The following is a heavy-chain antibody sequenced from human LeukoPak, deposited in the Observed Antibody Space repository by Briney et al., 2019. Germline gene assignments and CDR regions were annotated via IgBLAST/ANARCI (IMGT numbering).Heavy chain of an antibody. V-gene: IGHV3-23*01. CDR2: ISGSGGST. J-gene: IGHJ4*02. Sequence: GSPRPFCSSSGFPLWRYALSWVRQAPGEGVEGVSAISGSGGSTYYADSVKGRFTISRDNAKNSLYLQMNSLRPEDTALYYCAKDYYGSGSLFYFDFWGQGTLVTVSS. D-gene: IGHD3-10*01. CDR3: AKDYYGSGSLFYFDF. CDR1: GFPLWRYA.